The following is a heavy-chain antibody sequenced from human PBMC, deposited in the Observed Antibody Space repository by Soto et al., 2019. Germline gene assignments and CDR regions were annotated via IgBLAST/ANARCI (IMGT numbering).Heavy chain of an antibody. CDR2: VFWHDDK. D-gene: IGHD5-18*01. J-gene: IGHJ4*02. CDR1: GFSFGVSGVG. V-gene: IGHV2-5*01. Sequence: QITLMESGPTLVKPTQTLTLTCTFSGFSFGVSGVGVGWIRQPPGKALEWLALVFWHDDKRYNPSLRSRLTITKDAPKNQVVLTMTNMDPLDTATYFCARAYTYDFDYWGQGTLVSVSS. CDR3: ARAYTYDFDY.